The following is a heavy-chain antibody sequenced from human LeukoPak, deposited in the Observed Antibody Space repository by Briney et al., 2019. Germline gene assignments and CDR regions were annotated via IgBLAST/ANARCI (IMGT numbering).Heavy chain of an antibody. CDR2: IIPTFGTA. Sequence: SVKVSCKASGGTFSSYAISWVRQAPGQGLEWMGGIIPTFGTANYAQKFQGRVTITADESTSTAYMELSSLRSEDTAVYYCARAHLGIAARPGAFDIWGQGTMVTVSS. V-gene: IGHV1-69*13. CDR3: ARAHLGIAARPGAFDI. D-gene: IGHD6-6*01. J-gene: IGHJ3*02. CDR1: GGTFSSYA.